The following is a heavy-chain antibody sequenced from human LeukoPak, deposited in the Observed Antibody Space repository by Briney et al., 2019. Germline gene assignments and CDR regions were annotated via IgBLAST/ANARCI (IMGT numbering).Heavy chain of an antibody. J-gene: IGHJ6*02. CDR1: GFTFSSYW. Sequence: GGSLRLSCAASGFTFSSYWMGWVRQAPGKGLEWVASINQDGSEKYYVDSVKGRFTISRDNAKNSLYLQMSNLRAEDTAVYFCARGGGLDVWGQGATVTVSS. D-gene: IGHD3-16*01. CDR3: ARGGGLDV. V-gene: IGHV3-7*03. CDR2: INQDGSEK.